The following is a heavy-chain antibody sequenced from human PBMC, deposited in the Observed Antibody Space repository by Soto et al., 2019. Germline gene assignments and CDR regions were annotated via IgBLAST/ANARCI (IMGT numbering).Heavy chain of an antibody. V-gene: IGHV3-15*07. Sequence: GGSLRLSCAASGFTFSNAWRNWVRQAPGKGLEWVGRIKSKTDGGTTDYAAPVKGRFTISRDDSKNTLYLQMNSLKTGDTAVYYCTPPVEKAMVEYYSGMDVWGKGTTVTVSS. CDR3: TPPVEKAMVEYYSGMDV. J-gene: IGHJ6*04. CDR1: GFTFSNAW. D-gene: IGHD5-18*01. CDR2: IKSKTDGGTT.